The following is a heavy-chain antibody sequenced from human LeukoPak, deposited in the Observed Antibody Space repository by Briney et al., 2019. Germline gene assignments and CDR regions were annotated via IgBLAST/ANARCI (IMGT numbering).Heavy chain of an antibody. J-gene: IGHJ4*02. CDR1: GFTFSSHA. CDR2: ITGRGGDT. CDR3: AKDLPYGGYLGSYFDY. Sequence: GGSLRLSCAASGFTFSSHAMSWVRQAPGKGLEWVSGITGRGGDTYYADSVKGRFTISRDNSKNTLYLQMNSLRAEDTAVYYCAKDLPYGGYLGSYFDYWGQGALVTVSS. D-gene: IGHD5-12*01. V-gene: IGHV3-23*01.